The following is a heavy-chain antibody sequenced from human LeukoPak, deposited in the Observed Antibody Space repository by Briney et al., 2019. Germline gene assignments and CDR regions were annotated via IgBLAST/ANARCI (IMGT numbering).Heavy chain of an antibody. Sequence: PSGTLSLTCTVSGGSISSYYWSWIRQPPGKGLEWIGYIYYGGSTNYNPSLKSRVTISVDTSKNQFSLKLSSVTAADTAVYYCARVKSSSWYWAFDIWGQGTMVTVSS. CDR1: GGSISSYY. D-gene: IGHD6-13*01. V-gene: IGHV4-59*01. CDR3: ARVKSSSWYWAFDI. J-gene: IGHJ3*02. CDR2: IYYGGST.